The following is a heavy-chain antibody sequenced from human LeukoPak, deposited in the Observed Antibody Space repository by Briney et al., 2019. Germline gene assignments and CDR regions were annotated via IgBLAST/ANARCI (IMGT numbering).Heavy chain of an antibody. Sequence: ASVKVSCKASGYSFTNYYMHWVRQAPGQGLEWMGRINPNSGGTNYAQKFQGRVTMTRDTSISTVYMEVSRLRSDDTAVYYCARELTIFGVVTPGYWGQGTLVTVSS. CDR2: INPNSGGT. D-gene: IGHD3-3*01. V-gene: IGHV1-2*06. CDR3: ARELTIFGVVTPGY. J-gene: IGHJ4*02. CDR1: GYSFTNYY.